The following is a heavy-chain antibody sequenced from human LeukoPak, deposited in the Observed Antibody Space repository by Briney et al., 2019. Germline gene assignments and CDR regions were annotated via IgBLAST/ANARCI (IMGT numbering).Heavy chain of an antibody. Sequence: GGSLRLSCAASGFTFSDYSMNWVRQAPGKGLEWVSSISSSSSYIYYADSVKGRFTISRDNAKNSLYLQMNSLRAEDTAVYYCARDGAQLWLGYYFDYWGQGTLVTVSS. V-gene: IGHV3-21*01. CDR2: ISSSSSYI. CDR3: ARDGAQLWLGYYFDY. CDR1: GFTFSDYS. J-gene: IGHJ4*02. D-gene: IGHD5-18*01.